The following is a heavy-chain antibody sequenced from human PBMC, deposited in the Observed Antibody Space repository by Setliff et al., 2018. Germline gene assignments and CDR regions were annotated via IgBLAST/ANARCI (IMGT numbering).Heavy chain of an antibody. V-gene: IGHV5-51*01. D-gene: IGHD3-22*01. J-gene: IGHJ3*02. CDR1: GYSFTSNW. CDR2: IYPGNSNT. Sequence: PGESLKISCKGSGYSFTSNWIAWVRQMPGKGLECMGIIYPGNSNTRYSPPFQGQVTISADKSISTAYLQWSSLKASDTAMYYCARHAVPYYDSSNDAFDIWGQGTMVTVSS. CDR3: ARHAVPYYDSSNDAFDI.